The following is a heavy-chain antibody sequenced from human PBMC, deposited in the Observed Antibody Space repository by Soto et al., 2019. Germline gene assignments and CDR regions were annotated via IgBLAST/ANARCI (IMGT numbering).Heavy chain of an antibody. D-gene: IGHD3-10*01. CDR2: IYYSGST. Sequence: WTWIRHHPEKGLEWIGYIYYSGSTNYNPSLKSRVSISIDTSVNQFSLKLSSVTAADTAVYYCARDCTGGLYFGELLTYGLDVWGQGTTVTVSS. J-gene: IGHJ6*02. V-gene: IGHV4-31*02. CDR3: ARDCTGGLYFGELLTYGLDV.